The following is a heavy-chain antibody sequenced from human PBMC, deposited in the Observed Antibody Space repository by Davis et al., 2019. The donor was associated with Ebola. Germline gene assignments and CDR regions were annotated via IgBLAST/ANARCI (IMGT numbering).Heavy chain of an antibody. V-gene: IGHV3-48*02. D-gene: IGHD6-6*01. CDR3: ARNKRDSSSSLVYYYYGMDV. J-gene: IGHJ6*02. Sequence: GESLKISCAASGFTFSSYSMNWVRQAPGKGLEWVSYISSSSSTIYYADSVKGRFTISRDNAKNSLYLQMNSLRDEDTAVYYCARNKRDSSSSLVYYYYGMDVWGQGTTVTVSS. CDR1: GFTFSSYS. CDR2: ISSSSSTI.